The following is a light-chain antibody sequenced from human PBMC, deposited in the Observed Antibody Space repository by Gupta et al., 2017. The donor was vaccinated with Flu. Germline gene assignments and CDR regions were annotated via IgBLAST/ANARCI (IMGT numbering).Light chain of an antibody. CDR3: QQYGSSPPLT. V-gene: IGKV3-20*01. CDR1: QSVSSSY. J-gene: IGKJ5*01. CDR2: GAS. Sequence: EIVLTPPPGTLSSSPGERATLSCRASQSVSSSYLAWYQQKPGQAPRLLIYGASSRATGIPDRFSGSGSGTDFTLIISRLDPEDFAVYYCQQYGSSPPLTFGQGTRLEIK.